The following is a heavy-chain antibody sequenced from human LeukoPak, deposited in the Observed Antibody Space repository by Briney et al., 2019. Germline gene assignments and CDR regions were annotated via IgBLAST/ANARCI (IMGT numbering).Heavy chain of an antibody. Sequence: PGGSLRLSCAASGFTFSSYAMSWVRQAPGKGLEWVSAVSGSGGSTYYADSVKGRFTISRDNSKNTLYLQMNSLRAEDTAVYYCAKYSRAGVRGVIAHWGQGTLVTVSS. V-gene: IGHV3-23*01. CDR3: AKYSRAGVRGVIAH. CDR2: VSGSGGST. J-gene: IGHJ4*02. CDR1: GFTFSSYA. D-gene: IGHD3-10*01.